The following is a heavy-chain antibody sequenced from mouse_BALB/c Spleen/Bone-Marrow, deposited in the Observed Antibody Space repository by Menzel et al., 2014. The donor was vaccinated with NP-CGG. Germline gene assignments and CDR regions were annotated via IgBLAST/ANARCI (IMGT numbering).Heavy chain of an antibody. J-gene: IGHJ3*01. CDR2: INPSNGRT. V-gene: IGHV1S81*02. CDR3: ARYDGPAWFAY. D-gene: IGHD2-3*01. Sequence: QVHVKQSGAELVKPGASVRLSCKASGYSFTTYWIHWVKQRPGQGLEWIGEINPSNGRTNYNEKFKSKATLTVDKSSSTAYMQLSSLTSEDSAVYYCARYDGPAWFAYWGQGTLVIVSA. CDR1: GYSFTTYW.